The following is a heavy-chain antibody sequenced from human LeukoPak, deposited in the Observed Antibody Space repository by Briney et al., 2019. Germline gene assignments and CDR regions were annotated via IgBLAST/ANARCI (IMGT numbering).Heavy chain of an antibody. V-gene: IGHV3-23*01. J-gene: IGHJ4*02. CDR2: IFASGGTT. D-gene: IGHD2-15*01. Sequence: PGGSLRLSCTASKFTFRNYDMSWVRQAPGKGLEWVSVIFASGGTTYYADSVKGRFTISRDNSKNTLSLQMNSLGAEDTAVYYCAKRQCSGFNCAFFDLWGQGTPVTVSS. CDR3: AKRQCSGFNCAFFDL. CDR1: KFTFRNYD.